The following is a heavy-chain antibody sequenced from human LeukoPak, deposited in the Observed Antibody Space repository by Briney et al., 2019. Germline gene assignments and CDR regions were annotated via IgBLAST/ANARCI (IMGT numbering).Heavy chain of an antibody. V-gene: IGHV1-8*01. CDR2: MSPNSGDT. D-gene: IGHD7-27*01. J-gene: IGHJ4*02. Sequence: ASVKVSCKASGYTCTIYDFNWVRQATGQRPEWMGWMSPNSGDTGYARKFQDRVTMTRNTSISTAYMELSSLRSDDTAVYYCARGPPNWGYDYWGPGTLVTVSS. CDR1: GYTCTIYD. CDR3: ARGPPNWGYDY.